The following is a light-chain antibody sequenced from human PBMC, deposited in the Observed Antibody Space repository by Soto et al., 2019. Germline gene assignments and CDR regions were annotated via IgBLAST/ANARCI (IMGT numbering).Light chain of an antibody. V-gene: IGKV3-20*01. Sequence: ERVMTQSPATLSVSQGERATLSCRASQSVSSNLAWYQQKPGQAPRLLIYGASNRATGIPDRFSGSGSGTDFTLTISRLEPEDFAVYYCQQYGSSGTFGQGTKVDI. J-gene: IGKJ1*01. CDR3: QQYGSSGT. CDR2: GAS. CDR1: QSVSSN.